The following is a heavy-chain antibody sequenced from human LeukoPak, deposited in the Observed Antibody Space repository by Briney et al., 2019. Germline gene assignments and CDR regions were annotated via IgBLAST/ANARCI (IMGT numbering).Heavy chain of an antibody. J-gene: IGHJ6*02. CDR1: GYTFTCYD. D-gene: IGHD2-2*01. Sequence: ASVKVSCKASGYTFTCYDINWVRQATRQGLEWMGWMNPNSGNTGYAQKFQGRVTMTRNTSISTAYMELSSLRSEDTAVYYCARGPTVVPPSYYYYYGMDVWGQGTTVTVSS. CDR2: MNPNSGNT. CDR3: ARGPTVVPPSYYYYYGMDV. V-gene: IGHV1-8*01.